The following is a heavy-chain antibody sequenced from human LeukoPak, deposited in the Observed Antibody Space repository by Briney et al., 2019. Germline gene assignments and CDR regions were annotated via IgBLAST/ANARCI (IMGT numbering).Heavy chain of an antibody. CDR1: GFTFSSHG. CDR3: ARASITGTTLTGIYYYMDV. CDR2: ISYDGSNK. J-gene: IGHJ6*03. D-gene: IGHD1-7*01. Sequence: GGSLRLSCAASGFTFSSHGMHWVRQAPGKGLEWVAVISYDGSNKYYADSVKGRFTISRDNSKNTLYLQMNSLRSEDTAVYYCARASITGTTLTGIYYYMDVWGKGTTVTVSS. V-gene: IGHV3-30*03.